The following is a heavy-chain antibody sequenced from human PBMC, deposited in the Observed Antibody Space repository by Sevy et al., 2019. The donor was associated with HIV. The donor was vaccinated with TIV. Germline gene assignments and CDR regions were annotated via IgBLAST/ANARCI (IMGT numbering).Heavy chain of an antibody. V-gene: IGHV3-33*01. Sequence: RALRLSCAASGFSFSSYDMHWVRQAPGMGLEWVAVIRYDGSNKHNGDSVKGRFTISRDNSKNALYLQMSSLRAEDTAGYYCAREKVDTSMIFFEYYGMDVWGQGTLVTVSS. CDR2: IRYDGSNK. D-gene: IGHD5-18*01. J-gene: IGHJ6*02. CDR3: AREKVDTSMIFFEYYGMDV. CDR1: GFSFSSYD.